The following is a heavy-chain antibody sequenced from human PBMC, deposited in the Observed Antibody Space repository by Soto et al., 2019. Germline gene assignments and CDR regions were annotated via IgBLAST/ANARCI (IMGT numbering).Heavy chain of an antibody. J-gene: IGHJ4*02. V-gene: IGHV4-34*01. CDR2: INHSGST. Sequence: QVQLQQWGAGLLKPSETLSLTCAVYGGSFSGYYWSWIRQPPGKGLEWIGEINHSGSTNYNPSLKSRVTISVDTSKNQFSLKLSSVTAADTAVYYCARGNYFDYWGQGTLVTVSS. CDR1: GGSFSGYY. CDR3: ARGNYFDY.